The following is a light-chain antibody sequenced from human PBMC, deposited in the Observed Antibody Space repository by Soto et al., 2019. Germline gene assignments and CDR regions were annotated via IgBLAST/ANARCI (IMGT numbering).Light chain of an antibody. J-gene: IGLJ1*01. CDR1: SSNVGGYNL. CDR2: DGN. Sequence: QSALTQPPSVSGSPGQSITISCTGTSSNVGGYNLVYWYQQQPETAPKLMIFDGNLRPSGVSNRYSGSKCGNTASLTTAELEAEEEGDYYCCSYAGLSALVFGTGTKLTVL. CDR3: CSYAGLSALV. V-gene: IGLV2-23*01.